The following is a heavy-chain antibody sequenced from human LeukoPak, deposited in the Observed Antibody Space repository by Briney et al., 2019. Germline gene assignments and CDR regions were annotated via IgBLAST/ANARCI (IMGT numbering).Heavy chain of an antibody. CDR2: INHSGST. D-gene: IGHD5-12*01. CDR1: GGSFSGYY. J-gene: IGHJ4*02. CDR3: ARGFYSGCDYSGEENSRVFDY. V-gene: IGHV4-34*01. Sequence: SETLSLTCAVYGGSFSGYYWSWIRQPPGKGLEWIGEINHSGSTNYNPSLKSRVTISVDTSKNQFSLQLSSVTAADTAVYYCARGFYSGCDYSGEENSRVFDYWGQGTLVTVSS.